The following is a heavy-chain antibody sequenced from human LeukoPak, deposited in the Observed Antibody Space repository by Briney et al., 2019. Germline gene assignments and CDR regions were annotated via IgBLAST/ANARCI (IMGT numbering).Heavy chain of an antibody. CDR3: AKDSSSSSWYNWFDP. CDR2: ITSNGDST. V-gene: IGHV3-23*01. CDR1: AFTFSSYA. Sequence: PGGSLRLSCAASAFTFSSYAMSWVRQAPGQGLEWVSAITSNGDSTYYAASVKGRFTISRDNSKNTLYLQMNSLRVEDTAIYYCAKDSSSSSWYNWFDPWGQGTLVTVSS. D-gene: IGHD6-13*01. J-gene: IGHJ5*02.